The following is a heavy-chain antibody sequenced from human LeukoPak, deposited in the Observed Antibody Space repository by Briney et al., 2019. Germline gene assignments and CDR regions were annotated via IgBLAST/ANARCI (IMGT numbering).Heavy chain of an antibody. CDR1: GFNFNQYI. CDR2: IWYDGNNK. D-gene: IGHD1-1*01. CDR3: AKGGGPKLKDAFDI. V-gene: IGHV3-30*02. J-gene: IGHJ3*02. Sequence: GGSLRLSCAASGFNFNQYIMHWVRQTPGKGLEWLAVIWYDGNNKYNTDAVKGRFTISRDNSRNTVDLQMNSLRPDDTAVYYCAKGGGPKLKDAFDIWAKGQWSLSLQ.